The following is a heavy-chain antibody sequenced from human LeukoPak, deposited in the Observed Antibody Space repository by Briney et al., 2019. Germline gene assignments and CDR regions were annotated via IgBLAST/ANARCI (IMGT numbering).Heavy chain of an antibody. CDR3: ARGSRVLRYFDWLLHDAFDI. V-gene: IGHV4-34*01. Sequence: SETLSLTCAVYGGSFSGYYWSWIRQPPGKGLEWIGEINHSGSTNYNPSPKSRGTITVDTSKNQFSLKLSSVTAADTAVYYCARGSRVLRYFDWLLHDAFDIWGQGTMVTVSS. D-gene: IGHD3-9*01. CDR2: INHSGST. CDR1: GGSFSGYY. J-gene: IGHJ3*02.